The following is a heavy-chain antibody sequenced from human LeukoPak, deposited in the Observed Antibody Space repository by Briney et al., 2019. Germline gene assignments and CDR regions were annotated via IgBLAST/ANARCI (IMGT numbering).Heavy chain of an antibody. CDR3: AREGTYYYDTLPIDY. CDR1: GFTFSSYW. Sequence: GGSLRLSCAASGFTFSSYWMSWVRQAPGKGLEWVANIKQDGSEKYYVDSVKGRFTISRDNAKNSLYLQMNSLRAEDTAVYYCAREGTYYYDTLPIDYWGQGTLVTVSS. D-gene: IGHD3-22*01. J-gene: IGHJ4*02. CDR2: IKQDGSEK. V-gene: IGHV3-7*01.